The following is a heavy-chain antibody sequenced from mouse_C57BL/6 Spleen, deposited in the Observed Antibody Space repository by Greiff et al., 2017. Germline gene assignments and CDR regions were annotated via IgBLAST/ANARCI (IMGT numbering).Heavy chain of an antibody. J-gene: IGHJ4*01. V-gene: IGHV1-4*01. Sequence: VKLQQSGAELARPGASVKMSCKASGYTFTSYTMHWVKQRPGKGLEWIGNINPGGGYTKYNQKLKGKGTLTADKSSSTAYLQLSSLTSEDSAVYYCARTYFAIDYWGQGTSVTVSS. CDR2: INPGGGYT. CDR3: ARTYFAIDY. CDR1: GYTFTSYT.